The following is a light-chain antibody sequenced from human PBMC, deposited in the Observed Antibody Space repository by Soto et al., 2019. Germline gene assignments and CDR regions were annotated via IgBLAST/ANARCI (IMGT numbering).Light chain of an antibody. CDR1: QSVSSY. CDR3: QQRSNWPRYT. V-gene: IGKV3-11*01. CDR2: DAF. J-gene: IGKJ2*01. Sequence: EIVLTQSPGTLSLSPGERATLSCRASQSVSSYLAWYQHKPGQAPRLLIYDAFNRATGIPARFSGSGSGTDFTLTISSLEPEDFAAYFCQQRSNWPRYTFGQGTNLEIK.